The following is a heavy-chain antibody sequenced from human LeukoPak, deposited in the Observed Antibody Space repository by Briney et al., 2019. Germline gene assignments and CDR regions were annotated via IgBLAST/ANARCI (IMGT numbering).Heavy chain of an antibody. V-gene: IGHV1-8*01. CDR1: GFTFTSHD. D-gene: IGHD3-22*01. CDR3: AREGGRYYYDSSGYYTRYGFDY. Sequence: GASVKVSCKASGFTFTSHDYNWVRQATGQGLEWMGWMNPNSGNTGYAQKFQGRVTIAADESTSTAYMELSSLRSEDTAVYYCAREGGRYYYDSSGYYTRYGFDYWGQGTLVTVSS. CDR2: MNPNSGNT. J-gene: IGHJ4*02.